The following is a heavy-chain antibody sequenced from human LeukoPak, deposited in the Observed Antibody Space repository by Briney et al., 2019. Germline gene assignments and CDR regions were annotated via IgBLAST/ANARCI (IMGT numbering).Heavy chain of an antibody. J-gene: IGHJ6*02. Sequence: ASVKVSCKASGYTFTSYGISWVRQAPGQGLEWMGWISAYNGNTNYAQKLQGRVTMTTDTSTSTAYMELRSLRSDHTAVYYCAREAGSTPDYYYGMDVWGQGTTATVSS. CDR1: GYTFTSYG. CDR3: AREAGSTPDYYYGMDV. CDR2: ISAYNGNT. V-gene: IGHV1-18*01. D-gene: IGHD4-23*01.